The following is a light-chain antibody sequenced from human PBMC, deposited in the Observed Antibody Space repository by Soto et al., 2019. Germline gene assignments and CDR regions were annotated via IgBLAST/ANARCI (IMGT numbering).Light chain of an antibody. J-gene: IGKJ4*01. CDR1: QSLLSDGKTY. CDR3: MQSMQLPLT. Sequence: DIVMTQTPLSLSVTPGQTASISCKSSQSLLSDGKTYLYWFKQKPSQSPQLLIYEVSKRFSGVSDRFSGSESGTAXTLNISRXEAEDVGTYFCMQSMQLPLTFGGGTKVEIK. CDR2: EVS. V-gene: IGKV2D-29*02.